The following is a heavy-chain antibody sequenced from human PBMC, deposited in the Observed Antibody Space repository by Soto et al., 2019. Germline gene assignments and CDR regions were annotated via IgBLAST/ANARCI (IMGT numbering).Heavy chain of an antibody. D-gene: IGHD3-3*01. J-gene: IGHJ6*02. Sequence: GGSLRLSCAASVFTFSSYSMNWVRQAPGKGLEWVSGISCNSGTIGYADSVKGRFTISRDNAKNSLYLQMNSLRAEDTALYYCAKDLLLFGVVSSPFYGMDVWGQGTTVTVSS. CDR3: AKDLLLFGVVSSPFYGMDV. V-gene: IGHV3-9*01. CDR2: ISCNSGTI. CDR1: VFTFSSYS.